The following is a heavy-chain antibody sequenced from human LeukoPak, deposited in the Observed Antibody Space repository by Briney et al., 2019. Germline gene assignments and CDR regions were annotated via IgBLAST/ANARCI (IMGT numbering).Heavy chain of an antibody. CDR3: ARRSRAVAGIGLDY. J-gene: IGHJ4*02. Sequence: GESLKISCKGSGYSFTKYWIGWVRQMPGKGLEWMGNIDPSDSETRHSPSFQGQVTISADKSISTAYLQWSSLKASDTAMYYCARRSRAVAGIGLDYWGQGTLVTVSS. V-gene: IGHV5-51*01. CDR1: GYSFTKYW. D-gene: IGHD6-19*01. CDR2: IDPSDSET.